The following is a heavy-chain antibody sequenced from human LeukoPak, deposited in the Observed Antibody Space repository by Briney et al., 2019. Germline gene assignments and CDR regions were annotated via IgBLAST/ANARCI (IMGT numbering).Heavy chain of an antibody. Sequence: GSLRLSCAASGFTFSTYAMNWVRQAPGKGLEWVSGISGSGSSTYYADSVKGRFTISRDNSKSTLYLQMNSLRAEDTAVYYCAKDRHAPGRYCSSTICFPFDPWGQGTLVTVSS. CDR1: GFTFSTYA. D-gene: IGHD2-2*01. CDR3: AKDRHAPGRYCSSTICFPFDP. J-gene: IGHJ5*02. CDR2: ISGSGSST. V-gene: IGHV3-23*01.